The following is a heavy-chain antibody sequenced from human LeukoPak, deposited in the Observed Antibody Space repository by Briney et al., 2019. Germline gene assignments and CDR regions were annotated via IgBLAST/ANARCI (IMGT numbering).Heavy chain of an antibody. CDR3: ARVKPNYYDSSAYGTFDI. V-gene: IGHV1-46*01. D-gene: IGHD3-22*01. CDR2: INPSGGST. J-gene: IGHJ3*02. CDR1: GYTFTSYY. Sequence: ASVQVPCKASGYTFTSYYMHWVRQAPGQGLEWMGIINPSGGSTSYAQKFQGRVTMTRDTSTSTVYMELSSLRSEDTAVYYCARVKPNYYDSSAYGTFDIWGQGTMVTFSS.